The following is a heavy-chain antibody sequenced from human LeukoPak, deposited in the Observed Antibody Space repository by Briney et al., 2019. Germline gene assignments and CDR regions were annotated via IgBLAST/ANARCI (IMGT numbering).Heavy chain of an antibody. D-gene: IGHD4-23*01. CDR1: GFTFSSYG. J-gene: IGHJ4*02. V-gene: IGHV3-30*18. CDR3: AKGGYGGNSGVYYFDY. Sequence: GGSLRLSCAASGFTFSSYGMHWVRQAPGKGLEWVAVISYDGSNKYYADSVKGRFTISRDNSKNTLYLQTNSLRAEDTAVYYCAKGGYGGNSGVYYFDYWGQGTLVTVSS. CDR2: ISYDGSNK.